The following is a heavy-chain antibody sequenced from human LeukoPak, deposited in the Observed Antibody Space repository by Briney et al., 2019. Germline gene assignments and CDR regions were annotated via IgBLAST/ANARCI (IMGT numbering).Heavy chain of an antibody. CDR1: GFIFRNYW. CDR3: XXXXXXXXYSRCYYGLTV. CDR2: INQDGSER. J-gene: IGHJ6*02. D-gene: IGHD2-21*01. V-gene: IGHV3-7*01. Sequence: GGSLRLSCAASGFIFRNYWLAWVRQVPGKGLEWVANINQDGSERNYVDSLRGRFTISRDNDKNSLSLQMNSLRVEDTAVYYCXXXXXXXXYSRCYYGLTVWGQGTTITVSS.